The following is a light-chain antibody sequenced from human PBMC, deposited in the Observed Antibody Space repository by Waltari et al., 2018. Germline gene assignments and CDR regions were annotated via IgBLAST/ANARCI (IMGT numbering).Light chain of an antibody. J-gene: IGLJ2*01. CDR1: STDVGSYNS. V-gene: IGLV2-14*03. CDR2: DVT. Sequence: QSALTQPASVSGSPGQSITISCTGTSTDVGSYNSVSWYQQYPGKAPQLRIYDVTQRPSGISTRFSGSKSGNTASLTISGLQAEDEADYFCNSHSTTTPVVFGGGTKVTVL. CDR3: NSHSTTTPVV.